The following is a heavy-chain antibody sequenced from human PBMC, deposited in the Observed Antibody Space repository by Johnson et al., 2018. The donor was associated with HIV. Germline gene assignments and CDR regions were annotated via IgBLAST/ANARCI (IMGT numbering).Heavy chain of an antibody. CDR1: GFSVSTYD. D-gene: IGHD1-1*01. Sequence: VQLVESGGGLVQPGGSLRLSCAASGFSVSTYDMHWVRQATGKGLDWVSVIGTAGDTYYLGSVKGRLTISRENAKNSLYLQMNSLKTEDTAVYYCTTDPWWNGYHAFDIWGQGTMVTVSS. CDR2: IGTAGDT. CDR3: TTDPWWNGYHAFDI. J-gene: IGHJ3*02. V-gene: IGHV3-13*01.